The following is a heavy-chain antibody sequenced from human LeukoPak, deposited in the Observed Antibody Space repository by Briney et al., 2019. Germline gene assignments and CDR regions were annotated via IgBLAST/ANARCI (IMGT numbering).Heavy chain of an antibody. CDR1: GYSISSGYY. J-gene: IGHJ4*02. V-gene: IGHV4-38-2*02. D-gene: IGHD3-16*02. CDR3: ARRPYYDYVWGSYRTYYFDY. Sequence: SETLSLTCTVSGYSISSGYYWGWIRQPPGKGLEWIGSIYYSGSTYYNPSLKSRVTISVDTSKNQFSLKLSSVTAADTAVYYCARRPYYDYVWGSYRTYYFDYWGQGTLVTVSS. CDR2: IYYSGST.